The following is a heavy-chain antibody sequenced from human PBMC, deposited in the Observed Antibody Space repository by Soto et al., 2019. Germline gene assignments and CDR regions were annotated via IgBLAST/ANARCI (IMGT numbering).Heavy chain of an antibody. CDR3: ARSVFP. CDR2: IYYSGNT. V-gene: IGHV4-31*03. Sequence: QVQLQESGPGLVKPSQTLSLTCTVSGGSISSGSYYWNWIRQHPGKGLEWIGYIYYSGNTYYNPSLKSRVSKSVDTSKNQFSLKLNSVTAADTAVYYCARSVFPWGQGTLVTVSS. CDR1: GGSISSGSYY. J-gene: IGHJ5*02.